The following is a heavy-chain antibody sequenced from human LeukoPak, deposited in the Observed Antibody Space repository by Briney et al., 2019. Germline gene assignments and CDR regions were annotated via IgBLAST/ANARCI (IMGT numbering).Heavy chain of an antibody. CDR3: ATNFLSGYAGYYGMDV. CDR2: ISYDGSNK. CDR1: GFTCSSYG. D-gene: IGHD5-12*01. V-gene: IGHV3-30*03. J-gene: IGHJ6*02. Sequence: GGSLRLSCAASGFTCSSYGMHWVRQAPGKGLEGVAVISYDGSNKYYADSVKGRFTISRDNSKNTLYLQMNSVRAEDTAVYYCATNFLSGYAGYYGMDVWGQGTTVTVSS.